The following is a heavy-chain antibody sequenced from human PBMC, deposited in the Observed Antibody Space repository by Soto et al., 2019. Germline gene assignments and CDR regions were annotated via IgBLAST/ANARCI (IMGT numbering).Heavy chain of an antibody. CDR3: ARAPYSSSWYAPLDY. D-gene: IGHD6-13*01. Sequence: QVQLVQSGAEVKKPGSSVKVSCKASGGTFSSYAISWVRQAPGQGLEWMGGIIPIFCTANYAQKFQGRVTITADESTSTAYMELSSLRSEDTAVYYCARAPYSSSWYAPLDYWGQGTLVTVSS. J-gene: IGHJ4*02. CDR2: IIPIFCTA. V-gene: IGHV1-69*12. CDR1: GGTFSSYA.